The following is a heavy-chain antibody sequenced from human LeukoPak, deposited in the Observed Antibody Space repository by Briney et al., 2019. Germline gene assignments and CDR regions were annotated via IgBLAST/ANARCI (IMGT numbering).Heavy chain of an antibody. D-gene: IGHD3-9*01. CDR2: INPNSGGT. CDR1: GYTFSGYY. Sequence: ASVKVSCKASGYTFSGYYIHWVRQAPGQGLEWMGWINPNSGGTNYAQKFHDRVTMTRDTSIRTAYMEVSRLRCDDTAVYYCARSPDILTGENFDYWGQGTLVTVSS. V-gene: IGHV1-2*02. CDR3: ARSPDILTGENFDY. J-gene: IGHJ4*02.